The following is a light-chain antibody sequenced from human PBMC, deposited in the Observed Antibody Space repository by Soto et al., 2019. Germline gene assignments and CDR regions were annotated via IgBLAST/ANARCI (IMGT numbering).Light chain of an antibody. J-gene: IGLJ2*01. Sequence: QSVLTQPPSVSGAPGQRVTISCTGSSSNIGAGYDVHWYQQLPGTAPKLLIYGNSNRPSGVPDRFSGSKSGTSASLAITGLQAEHEADYYCQPYDSSLSGSVFGGGTKLTVL. V-gene: IGLV1-40*01. CDR1: SSNIGAGYD. CDR3: QPYDSSLSGSV. CDR2: GNS.